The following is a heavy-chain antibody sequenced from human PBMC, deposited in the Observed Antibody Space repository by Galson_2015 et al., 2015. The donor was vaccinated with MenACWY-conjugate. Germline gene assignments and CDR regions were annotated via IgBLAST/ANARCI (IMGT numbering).Heavy chain of an antibody. D-gene: IGHD7-27*01. V-gene: IGHV4-59*01. CDR1: GGSISSYY. CDR2: MYSSEYT. J-gene: IGHJ4*02. Sequence: PLSLTCPASGGSISSYYWSWLRQPPGKGLEWIGYMYSSEYTKSNSSLKRRVTISVDTSKNQFSLKLSSVTAADTADYYCARLPTWGSSFGYFDYWGQGILVAVSS. CDR3: ARLPTWGSSFGYFDY.